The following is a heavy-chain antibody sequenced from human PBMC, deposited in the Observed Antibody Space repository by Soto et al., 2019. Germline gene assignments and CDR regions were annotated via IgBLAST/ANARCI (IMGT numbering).Heavy chain of an antibody. CDR3: ERDPQSSSWYAWFDP. CDR1: GFTFSSYG. D-gene: IGHD6-13*01. Sequence: QVQLVESGGGVVQPGRSLRLSCAASGFTFSSYGMHWVRQAPGKGLEWVAVIWYDGSNKYYADSVKGRFTISRDNSKNTRYLQMNSLRAEDTAVYYCERDPQSSSWYAWFDPWGQGTLVTVSS. CDR2: IWYDGSNK. V-gene: IGHV3-33*01. J-gene: IGHJ5*02.